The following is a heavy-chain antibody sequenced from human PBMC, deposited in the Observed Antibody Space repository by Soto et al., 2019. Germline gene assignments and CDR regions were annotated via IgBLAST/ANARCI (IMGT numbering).Heavy chain of an antibody. D-gene: IGHD6-13*01. CDR1: GYTFTSYY. CDR3: ANYGGIARSSRRIYSYYGMDV. V-gene: IGHV1-46*01. J-gene: IGHJ6*02. Sequence: ASVKVSCKASGYTFTSYYMHWVRQAPGQGLEWMGIINPSGGSTSYAQKFQGRVTMTRDTSTSAVYMELSSLRSEDTAVYYCANYGGIARSSRRIYSYYGMDVWGQGTTVTVSS. CDR2: INPSGGST.